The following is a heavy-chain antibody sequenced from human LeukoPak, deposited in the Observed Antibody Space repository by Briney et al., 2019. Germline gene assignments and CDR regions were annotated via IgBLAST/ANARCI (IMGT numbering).Heavy chain of an antibody. J-gene: IGHJ4*02. D-gene: IGHD3-22*01. CDR1: GGSISSYY. CDR3: ASEKAEGYYDSSGYPY. Sequence: SETLSLTCTVSGGSISSYYWGWIRQPPGKGLEWVGSIYYSGSTYYNPSLKSRVTISVDTSKNQFSLKLSSVTAADTAVYYCASEKAEGYYDSSGYPYWGQGTLVTVSS. V-gene: IGHV4-39*01. CDR2: IYYSGST.